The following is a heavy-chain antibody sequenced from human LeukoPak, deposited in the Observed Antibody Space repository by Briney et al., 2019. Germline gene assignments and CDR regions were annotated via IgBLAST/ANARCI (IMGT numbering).Heavy chain of an antibody. J-gene: IGHJ4*02. D-gene: IGHD1-26*01. CDR2: IRSKPYGGTA. CDR3: SRYGLVGADFDY. Sequence: PGGSLRLSCTASGFTFGNHAVTWVRQAPGKGLEWVGFIRSKPYGGTAEYAASVQGRFTISRDDSKTIAYLQMNSLKTEDTAVYYCSRYGLVGADFDYWGRGTLVTVSS. V-gene: IGHV3-49*04. CDR1: GFTFGNHA.